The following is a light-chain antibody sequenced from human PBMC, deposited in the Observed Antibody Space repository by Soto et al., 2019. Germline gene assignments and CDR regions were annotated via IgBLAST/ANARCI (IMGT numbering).Light chain of an antibody. J-gene: IGKJ1*01. V-gene: IGKV3-11*01. CDR2: DAS. CDR3: QQRSNWPRT. CDR1: QSVSSN. Sequence: EIVMTQSPATLSVSPGEGATLSCRASQSVSSNLAWYQQKPGQAPRLLIYDASNRATGIPARFSGSGSGTDFTLTISSLEPEDSAVYYCQQRSNWPRTFGQGTKVDI.